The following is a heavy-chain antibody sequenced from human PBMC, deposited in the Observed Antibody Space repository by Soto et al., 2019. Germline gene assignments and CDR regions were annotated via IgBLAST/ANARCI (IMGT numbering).Heavy chain of an antibody. V-gene: IGHV4-4*07. CDR1: GGSISNYY. J-gene: IGHJ4*02. Sequence: SETLSLTCTVSGGSISNYYCNWIRQPAGKGLEWIGRIDTSGSTNYDPSLKSRVTMSVDTSKQEFSLKLSSVTAADTALYYCARGGQDFWSGPFDYWGRGALVTVSS. D-gene: IGHD3-3*01. CDR2: IDTSGST. CDR3: ARGGQDFWSGPFDY.